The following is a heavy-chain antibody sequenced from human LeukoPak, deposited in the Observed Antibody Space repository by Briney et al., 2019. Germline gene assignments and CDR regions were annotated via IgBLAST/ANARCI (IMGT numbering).Heavy chain of an antibody. Sequence: SQTLSLTCTVSGGPISSGGYYWSWMRQHPGKGLEWIGYIYYSGSTYYNPSLKSRVTISVDTSKNQFSLKLSSVTAADTAVYYCASVVASDSSGYYYEYWGQGTLVTVSS. D-gene: IGHD3-22*01. V-gene: IGHV4-31*03. CDR2: IYYSGST. CDR3: ASVVASDSSGYYYEY. CDR1: GGPISSGGYY. J-gene: IGHJ4*02.